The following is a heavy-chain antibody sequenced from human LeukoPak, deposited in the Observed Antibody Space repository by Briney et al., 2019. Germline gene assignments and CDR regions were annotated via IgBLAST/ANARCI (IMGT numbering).Heavy chain of an antibody. D-gene: IGHD3-16*01. Sequence: SETLSLTCTVSGASVRSGSYYWTWIRQPPGEGLEWIGDIYHTGSTNYNPSLKSRVTFSLDKSKNHFALKLTSVTVADTAIYYCASYGYVWGSLDFWGQGTLVPVSS. J-gene: IGHJ4*02. CDR2: IYHTGST. CDR1: GASVRSGSYY. CDR3: ASYGYVWGSLDF. V-gene: IGHV4-61*01.